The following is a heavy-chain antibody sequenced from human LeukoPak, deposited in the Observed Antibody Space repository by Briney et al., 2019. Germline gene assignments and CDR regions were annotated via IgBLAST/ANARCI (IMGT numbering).Heavy chain of an antibody. D-gene: IGHD6-19*01. J-gene: IGHJ4*02. CDR1: GGSISSSSYY. V-gene: IGHV4-39*07. CDR3: ARSPVAVAVDY. CDR2: IYYSGST. Sequence: SETLSLTCTVPGGSISSSSYYWGWIRQPPGKGLEWIGSIYYSGSTYYNPSLKSRVTISVDTSKNQFSLKLSSVTAADTAVYYCARSPVAVAVDYWGQGTLVTVSS.